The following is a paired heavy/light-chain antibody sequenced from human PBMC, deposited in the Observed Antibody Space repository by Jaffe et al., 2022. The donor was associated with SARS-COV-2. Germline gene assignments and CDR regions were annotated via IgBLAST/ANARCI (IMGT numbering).Light chain of an antibody. CDR3: QQYDRSPWT. J-gene: IGKJ1*01. V-gene: IGKV3-20*01. CDR1: QSVNNNY. Sequence: ENVLTQSPGTLSLSPGERATLSCWATQSVNNNYLAWYQQKPGQAPRVLIYAASIRATGVPDRFSGSGSGTDFTLTISRLEPEDFAVYYCQQYDRSPWTFGQGTKVEIK. CDR2: AAS.
Heavy chain of an antibody. D-gene: IGHD1-26*01. CDR2: IGAAGDT. CDR1: GFTFSTYD. J-gene: IGHJ3*02. V-gene: IGHV3-13*01. CDR3: AALGPIII. Sequence: EVQLVESGGGLVQPGGSLRLSCAASGFTFSTYDMHWVRQATGKGLEWVSAIGAAGDTYYSDSVKGRFTISRENAKNSLYLQMNSLRAGDTAVYFCAALGPIIIWGQGTMVTVSS.